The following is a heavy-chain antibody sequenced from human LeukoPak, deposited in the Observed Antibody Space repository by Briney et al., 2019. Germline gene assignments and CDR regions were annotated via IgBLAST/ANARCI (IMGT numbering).Heavy chain of an antibody. V-gene: IGHV3-7*01. CDR3: ARDTYYYDSSGPTIDY. J-gene: IGHJ4*02. Sequence: GGSLRLSCAASGFTFSSYWMSWVRQAPGKGLEWVANIKQDGSEKYYVDSVKGRFTISRDNAKNSLYLQMNSLRAEDTAVYYCARDTYYYDSSGPTIDYWGQGTLVTVSS. D-gene: IGHD3-22*01. CDR1: GFTFSSYW. CDR2: IKQDGSEK.